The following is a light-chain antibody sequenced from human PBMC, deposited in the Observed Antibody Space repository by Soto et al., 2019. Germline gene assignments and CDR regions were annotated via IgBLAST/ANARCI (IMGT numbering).Light chain of an antibody. V-gene: IGKV1-39*01. J-gene: IGKJ1*01. CDR1: QPISDN. Sequence: DVPMTLSPCSLSASLGDRVTITCRTSQPISDNLNWYQQKPGKAPTLLIYTTSNLQSGVPSRFSGSGSAIHFTLTISGLQPEDFAIYHCQQYNNSPGTFGHGTKVDIK. CDR3: QQYNNSPGT. CDR2: TTS.